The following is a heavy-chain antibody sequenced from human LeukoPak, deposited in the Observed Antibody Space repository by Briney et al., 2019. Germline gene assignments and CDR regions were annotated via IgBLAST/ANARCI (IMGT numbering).Heavy chain of an antibody. CDR2: ISYDGSNK. D-gene: IGHD4-23*01. J-gene: IGHJ2*01. CDR1: GFTFSSYG. Sequence: QPGGSLRLSCAASGFTFSSYGMHWVRQAPGKGLEWVAVISYDGSNKYYADSVKGRFTISRDNSKNTLYLQMNSLRAEDTAVYYCAKDSSRGYGGNSRYYFGWYFDLWGRGTLVTVSS. V-gene: IGHV3-30*18. CDR3: AKDSSRGYGGNSRYYFGWYFDL.